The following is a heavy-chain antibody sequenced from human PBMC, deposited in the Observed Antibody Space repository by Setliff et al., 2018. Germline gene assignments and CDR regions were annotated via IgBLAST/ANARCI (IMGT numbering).Heavy chain of an antibody. J-gene: IGHJ4*02. CDR1: VFTFSNYY. Sequence: PGGSLRLSCAASVFTFSNYYMTWIRQAPGKGLEWISYIHDSVNPTYYADSVKGRFTVSRDNAKNSLYLQMTSLRAVDPAVYYCARTTGYRLEGDFDYWGQGTLVTVSS. CDR2: IHDSVNPT. CDR3: ARTTGYRLEGDFDY. V-gene: IGHV3-11*01. D-gene: IGHD3-16*01.